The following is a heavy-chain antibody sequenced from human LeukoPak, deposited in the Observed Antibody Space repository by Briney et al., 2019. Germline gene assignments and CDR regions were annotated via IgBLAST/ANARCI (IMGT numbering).Heavy chain of an antibody. V-gene: IGHV3-11*01. CDR2: ISSSGSTI. J-gene: IGHJ4*02. D-gene: IGHD4-11*01. CDR1: GFTFSDYY. CDR3: ARTYSNYSDY. Sequence: PGGSLSPSWPAPGFTFSDYYMSWIRQAPGKGLEWVSYISSSGSTIYYADSVKGRFTISRDNAKNSLYLQMNSLRAEDTAVYYCARTYSNYSDYWGQGTLVTVSS.